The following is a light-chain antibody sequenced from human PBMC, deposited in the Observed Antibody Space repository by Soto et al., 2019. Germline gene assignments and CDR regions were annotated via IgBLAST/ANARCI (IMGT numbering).Light chain of an antibody. CDR2: EVT. Sequence: QSALTQPASVSGSPGQSITISCTGTSGDIGSYNRVSWYQQHPGKAPKLIIYEVTDRPSGVSNRFSGSKSGNTASLTISGLQAEDEAEYYCSSYSSTTTLFGGGTKLTVL. V-gene: IGLV2-14*01. CDR3: SSYSSTTTL. J-gene: IGLJ2*01. CDR1: SGDIGSYNR.